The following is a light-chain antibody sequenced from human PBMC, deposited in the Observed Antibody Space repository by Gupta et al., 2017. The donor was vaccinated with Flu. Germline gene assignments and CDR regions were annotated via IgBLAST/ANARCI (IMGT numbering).Light chain of an antibody. CDR3: CSYAGSYTLVV. CDR1: SSDVGGYNY. CDR2: DVS. Sequence: QSALTQPRSVSGSPGQSVTTSCTGTSSDVGGYNYVSWYQQHPGKAPKLMIYDVSKRPSGVPDRFSGSKSGNTASLTISGLQAEDEADYDCCSYAGSYTLVVFGTGTKVTV. V-gene: IGLV2-11*01. J-gene: IGLJ1*01.